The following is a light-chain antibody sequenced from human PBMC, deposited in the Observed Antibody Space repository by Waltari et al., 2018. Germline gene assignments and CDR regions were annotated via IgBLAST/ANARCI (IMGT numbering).Light chain of an antibody. Sequence: SYELTQPPSVSVSPGQTASITCSGDQLGDKYACWYQQTPGQSPVLVSYQDSKRPSGFPWRFSGSNSGNTATLTIIGTQAMDEADYYCQAWDSSHVVFGGGTKLTVL. CDR2: QDS. J-gene: IGLJ2*01. CDR1: QLGDKY. CDR3: QAWDSSHVV. V-gene: IGLV3-1*01.